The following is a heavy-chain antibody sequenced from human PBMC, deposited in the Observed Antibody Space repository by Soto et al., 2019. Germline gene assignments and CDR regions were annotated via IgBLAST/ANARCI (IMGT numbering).Heavy chain of an antibody. CDR3: AVFQWDWFDP. CDR2: IFYSGTT. J-gene: IGHJ5*02. V-gene: IGHV4-39*07. D-gene: IGHD1-26*01. Sequence: SETLSLTCTVSGGSTSSSSYYWGWIRQPPGKGLEWIGYIFYSGTTDYNPSLKSRVTLSVDTSKNQFSLKLSSVTAADTAVYYCAVFQWDWFDPWGQGTLVTVSS. CDR1: GGSTSSSSYY.